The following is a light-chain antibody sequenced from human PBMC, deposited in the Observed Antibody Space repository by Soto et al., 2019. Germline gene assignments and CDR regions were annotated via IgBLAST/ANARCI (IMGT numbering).Light chain of an antibody. CDR3: QQYNNWPTWT. CDR2: GAS. V-gene: IGKV3-15*01. Sequence: EIVMTQSPATLSVSPGERVTLSCRARQSVGSNLARYQQKPGQAPRLLIYGASTRATGIPARFSGSGSETEFTLTISSLQAEDSAVYFCQQYNNWPTWTFGQGTKVDIK. J-gene: IGKJ1*01. CDR1: QSVGSN.